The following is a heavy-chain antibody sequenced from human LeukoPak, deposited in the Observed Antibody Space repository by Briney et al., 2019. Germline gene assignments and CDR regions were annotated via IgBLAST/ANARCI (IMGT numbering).Heavy chain of an antibody. D-gene: IGHD6-13*01. CDR2: ISGSGGST. J-gene: IGHJ6*02. V-gene: IGHV3-23*01. Sequence: PGGSLRLSCAASGFTFSSYAMSWVRQAPGKGLEWVSAISGSGGSTYCADSVKGRFTIPRDNSKNTLYLQMNSLRAEDTAVYYCAKEGPFSSSWYWAGPNYGMDVWGQGTTVTVSS. CDR3: AKEGPFSSSWYWAGPNYGMDV. CDR1: GFTFSSYA.